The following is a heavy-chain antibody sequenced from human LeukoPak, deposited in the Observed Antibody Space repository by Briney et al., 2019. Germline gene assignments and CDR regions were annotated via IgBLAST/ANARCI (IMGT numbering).Heavy chain of an antibody. V-gene: IGHV3-21*01. Sequence: GGSLRLSCAASGFTFSSYEMNWVRQAPGKGLEWVSSITTSSSNIYYADSVKGRFTIPRDNAKNSLYLQMNSLRADDTAVYYCARDLAAGIYWGQGTLVTVSS. J-gene: IGHJ4*02. CDR3: ARDLAAGIY. D-gene: IGHD6-13*01. CDR1: GFTFSSYE. CDR2: ITTSSSNI.